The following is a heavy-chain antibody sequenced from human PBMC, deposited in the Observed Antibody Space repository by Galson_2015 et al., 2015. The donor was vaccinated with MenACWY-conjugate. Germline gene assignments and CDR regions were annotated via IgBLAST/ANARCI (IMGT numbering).Heavy chain of an antibody. J-gene: IGHJ4*02. CDR1: GFTFSSYS. Sequence: SLRLSCAASGFTFSSYSMNWVRQAPGKGLEWVSYISSSSSTIYYADSVKGRFTISRDNAKNSLYLQMNSLRAEDTAVYYCAGDPPHYYYDSSGYDPTFDYWGQGTLVTVSS. CDR2: ISSSSSTI. V-gene: IGHV3-48*01. CDR3: AGDPPHYYYDSSGYDPTFDY. D-gene: IGHD3-22*01.